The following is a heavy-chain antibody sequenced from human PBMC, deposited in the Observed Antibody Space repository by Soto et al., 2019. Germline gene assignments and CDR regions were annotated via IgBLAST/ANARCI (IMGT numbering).Heavy chain of an antibody. J-gene: IGHJ4*02. V-gene: IGHV3-33*01. D-gene: IGHD6-13*01. Sequence: VGSLRLSCAASGFTFSSYGMHWVRQAPGKGLEWVAVIWYDGSNKYYADSVKGRFTISRDNSKNTLYLQMNSLRAEDTAVYYCARAGIAAAGYFDYWGQGTLVTVSS. CDR2: IWYDGSNK. CDR3: ARAGIAAAGYFDY. CDR1: GFTFSSYG.